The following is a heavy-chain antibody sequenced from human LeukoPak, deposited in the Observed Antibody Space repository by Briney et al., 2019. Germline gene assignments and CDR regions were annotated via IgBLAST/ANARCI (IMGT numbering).Heavy chain of an antibody. CDR3: AKLRRYYYDSSGYYSAFDM. D-gene: IGHD3-22*01. V-gene: IGHV5-51*01. Sequence: PGESLKISCKGSGYSFTSYWIGWVRQMPGKGLEWMGIIYPGDSKTRYSPSFQGQVTMSVDKSISTAYLQWSSLKASDTAMYYCAKLRRYYYDSSGYYSAFDMWGQGTMVTVSS. CDR1: GYSFTSYW. CDR2: IYPGDSKT. J-gene: IGHJ3*02.